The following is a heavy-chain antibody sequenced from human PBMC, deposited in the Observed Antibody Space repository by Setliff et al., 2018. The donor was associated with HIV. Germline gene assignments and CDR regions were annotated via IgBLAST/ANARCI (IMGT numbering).Heavy chain of an antibody. D-gene: IGHD5-18*01. CDR1: RFTFSSYG. CDR2: ILFDGSYQ. J-gene: IGHJ6*02. CDR3: AKDLQLWLGTDYYYYAMDV. V-gene: IGHV3-30*02. Sequence: GGSLRLSCATPRFTFSSYGMHWVRQAPGKGLEWVSSILFDGSYQFYGDPVKGRFIISRDNSKNTLYLQMNSLRAEDTAVYYCAKDLQLWLGTDYYYYAMDVWGQGTTVTVSS.